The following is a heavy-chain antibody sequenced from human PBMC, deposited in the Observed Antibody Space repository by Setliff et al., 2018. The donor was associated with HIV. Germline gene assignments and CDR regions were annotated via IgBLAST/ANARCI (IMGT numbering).Heavy chain of an antibody. CDR3: ARGQSTRLSGYYGSGSYYPASWFDP. V-gene: IGHV4-34*01. CDR1: GGSFSGYY. CDR2: INHSGST. J-gene: IGHJ5*02. Sequence: SETLSLTCAVYGGSFSGYYWSWIRQPPGKGLEWIGEINHSGSTNYNPSLKSRVTISVDTSKNQFSLKLSSVTAADTAVYYCARGQSTRLSGYYGSGSYYPASWFDPWGQGTLVTVSS. D-gene: IGHD3-10*01.